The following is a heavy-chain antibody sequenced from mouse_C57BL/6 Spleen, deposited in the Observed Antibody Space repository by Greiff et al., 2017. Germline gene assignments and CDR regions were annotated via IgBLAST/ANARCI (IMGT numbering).Heavy chain of an antibody. CDR2: INPGSGGT. V-gene: IGHV1-54*01. D-gene: IGHD4-1*01. Sequence: QVQLQQSGAELVRPGTSVKVSCKASGYAFTNYLIEWVKQRPGQGLEWIGVINPGSGGTNYNEKFKGKATLTADKSSSTAYMQLSSLTSEDSAVYFCALTGRGYFDYWGQGTTLTVSS. J-gene: IGHJ2*01. CDR1: GYAFTNYL. CDR3: ALTGRGYFDY.